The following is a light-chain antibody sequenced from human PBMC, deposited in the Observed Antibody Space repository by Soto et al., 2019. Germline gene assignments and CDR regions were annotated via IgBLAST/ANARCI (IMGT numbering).Light chain of an antibody. CDR1: QSINSF. Sequence: EIVMTQSPATLSVSPRERVTLSCRASQSINSFLAWYQQKPGQAPRLLMYGASTRATGIPARFGGSGSGTEFTLTISGLQSEDFAVYYCQQYYGWPLTFGGGTNVDI. CDR2: GAS. J-gene: IGKJ4*01. CDR3: QQYYGWPLT. V-gene: IGKV3-15*01.